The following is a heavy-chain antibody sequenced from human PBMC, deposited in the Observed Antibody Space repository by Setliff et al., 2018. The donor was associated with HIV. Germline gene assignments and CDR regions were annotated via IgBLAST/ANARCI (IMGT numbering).Heavy chain of an antibody. V-gene: IGHV4-39*01. J-gene: IGHJ3*02. Sequence: SETLSLTCTVSGGSISSRSYYWGWIRQPPGKGLEWIGSIYYSGSTYYNPSLKSRVTISVDTSKNQFSLKLSSVTAADTAVYYCARLGQLGGAFDIWGQGTMVTVSS. CDR3: ARLGQLGGAFDI. CDR2: IYYSGST. D-gene: IGHD6-6*01. CDR1: GGSISSRSYY.